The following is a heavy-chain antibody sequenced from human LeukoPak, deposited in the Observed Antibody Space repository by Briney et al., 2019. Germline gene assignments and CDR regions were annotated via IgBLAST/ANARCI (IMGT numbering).Heavy chain of an antibody. CDR1: GGSISSSSYY. Sequence: PSETLSLTCTVSGGSISSSSYYWGWIRQPPGKGLEWIGSIYYSGSTYYNPSLKSRVTISVDTSKNQFSLKLSSVTAADTAVYYCASQGFWSGYFDYWGQGTLVTVSS. CDR3: ASQGFWSGYFDY. J-gene: IGHJ4*02. V-gene: IGHV4-39*01. CDR2: IYYSGST. D-gene: IGHD3-3*01.